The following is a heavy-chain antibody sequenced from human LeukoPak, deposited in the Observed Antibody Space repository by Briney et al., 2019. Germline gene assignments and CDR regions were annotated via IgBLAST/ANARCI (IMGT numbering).Heavy chain of an antibody. CDR1: GFTFSSYG. D-gene: IGHD1-26*01. CDR2: IRYDGSNK. J-gene: IGHJ3*02. Sequence: GGSLRLSCAASGFTFSSYGMHWVRQAPGKGLEWVAFIRYDGSNKYYADSVKGRFTISRDNSKNTLYLQMNSLRAEDTAVYYCAKGGISGSPGRWYAFDIWGQGTMVTVSS. CDR3: AKGGISGSPGRWYAFDI. V-gene: IGHV3-30*02.